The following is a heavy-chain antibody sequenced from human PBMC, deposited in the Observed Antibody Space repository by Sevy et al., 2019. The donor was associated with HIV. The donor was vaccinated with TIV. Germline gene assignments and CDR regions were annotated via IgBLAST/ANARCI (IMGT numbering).Heavy chain of an antibody. J-gene: IGHJ6*02. CDR2: MFHGGNT. CDR1: GYSISSGYY. V-gene: IGHV4-38-2*02. Sequence: SETLSLNCTVSGYSISSGYYWSWIRQPAGKGLEWIGSMFHGGNTYYSPSLKSRVTLSADTSKNQFSLKLSSVTAADTAVYYCARTDYKLFYYYGMDVWGQGTTVTVSS. D-gene: IGHD4-4*01. CDR3: ARTDYKLFYYYGMDV.